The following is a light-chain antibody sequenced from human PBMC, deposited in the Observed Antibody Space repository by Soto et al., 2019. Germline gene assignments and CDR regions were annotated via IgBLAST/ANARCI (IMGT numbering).Light chain of an antibody. J-gene: IGKJ4*01. CDR3: QHGYSTPLT. CDR2: AAS. V-gene: IGKV1-39*01. CDR1: QSISTY. Sequence: DIPMTQSPSSLSASVGDRVTITCRASQSISTYLHWYQQKPGKAPNLLIYAASTLQSGVPSRFSGSGSGTDFTLTISSLQPEDFATYYCQHGYSTPLTFGRGTKVDI.